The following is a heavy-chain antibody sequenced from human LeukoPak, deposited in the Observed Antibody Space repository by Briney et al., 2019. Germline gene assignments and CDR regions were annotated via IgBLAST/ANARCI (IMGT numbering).Heavy chain of an antibody. J-gene: IGHJ2*01. CDR3: ARHLSPRGYSYGWGYFDL. CDR1: GGSISSSSYY. CDR2: IYYSGST. Sequence: SETLSLTCTVSGGSISSSSYYWDWIRQPPGKGLEWIGSIYYSGSTYYNPSLKSRVTISVDTSKNQFSLKLSSVTAADTAVYYCARHLSPRGYSYGWGYFDLWGRGTLVTVSS. V-gene: IGHV4-39*01. D-gene: IGHD5-18*01.